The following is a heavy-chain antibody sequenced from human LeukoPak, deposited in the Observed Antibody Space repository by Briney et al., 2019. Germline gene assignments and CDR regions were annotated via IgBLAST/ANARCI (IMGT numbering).Heavy chain of an antibody. V-gene: IGHV3-53*04. CDR2: IYSGGST. D-gene: IGHD2-2*01. CDR3: ARGGYCSSTSCYAGYYFDY. CDR1: GFTVSSNY. J-gene: IGHJ4*02. Sequence: GGSLRLSCAASGFTVSSNYMSWVRQAPGKGLEWVSVIYSGGSTYYADSVKGRLTISRHNSKNTLYLQMNSLRAEDTAVYYCARGGYCSSTSCYAGYYFDYWGQGALVTVSS.